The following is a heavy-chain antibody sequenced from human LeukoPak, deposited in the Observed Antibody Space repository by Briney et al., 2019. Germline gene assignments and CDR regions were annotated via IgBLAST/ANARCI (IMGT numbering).Heavy chain of an antibody. CDR2: FDPEDGET. Sequence: ASVKVSCKVSGYTLTELSMHWVRQAPGKGLEWMGGFDPEDGETIYARKFQGRVTMTEDTSTDTAYMELSSLRSEDTAVYYCATFPVVLMVYAPDQSFDYWGQGTLVTVSS. D-gene: IGHD2-8*01. CDR1: GYTLTELS. CDR3: ATFPVVLMVYAPDQSFDY. J-gene: IGHJ4*02. V-gene: IGHV1-24*01.